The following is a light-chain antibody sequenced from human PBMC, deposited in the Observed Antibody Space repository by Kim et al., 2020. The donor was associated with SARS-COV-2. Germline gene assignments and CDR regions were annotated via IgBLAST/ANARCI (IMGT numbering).Light chain of an antibody. CDR1: QTVFDN. V-gene: IGKV3-15*01. Sequence: VYPGESATLSCRASQTVFDNLAWFQQKPGQAPRLLIYTASTRAPGMPARFSGSGSGTEFNLTISGLQSEDFAIYYCQHYNNWPETFGQGTKVDIK. J-gene: IGKJ1*01. CDR2: TAS. CDR3: QHYNNWPET.